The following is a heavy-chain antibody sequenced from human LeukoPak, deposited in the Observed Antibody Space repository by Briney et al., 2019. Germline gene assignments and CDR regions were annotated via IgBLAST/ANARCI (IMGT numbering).Heavy chain of an antibody. D-gene: IGHD3-10*01. V-gene: IGHV1-2*04. CDR1: GYTFTGYY. J-gene: IGHJ4*02. Sequence: ASVKVSCTASGYTFTGYYMHWVRQAPGQGLEWMGWINPNSGGTNYAQKFQGWVTMTRDTSISTAYMELSRLRSDDTAVYYCARGLVVRGVMDFYFDYWGQGTLVTVSS. CDR2: INPNSGGT. CDR3: ARGLVVRGVMDFYFDY.